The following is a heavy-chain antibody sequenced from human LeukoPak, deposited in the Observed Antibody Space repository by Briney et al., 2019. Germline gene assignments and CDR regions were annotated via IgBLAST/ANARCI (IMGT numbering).Heavy chain of an antibody. Sequence: ASVKVSCKASGYTFINYGINWVRQAPGQGLEWMGWISAYNSNTNYAQSLQGRATMTTDTSTSTVYMEMRSLTSDDTAVYYCARDLDQYNGRFGGFGHDFWGQGTLVTVSS. J-gene: IGHJ4*02. CDR1: GYTFINYG. CDR3: ARDLDQYNGRFGGFGHDF. CDR2: ISAYNSNT. D-gene: IGHD1-26*01. V-gene: IGHV1-18*01.